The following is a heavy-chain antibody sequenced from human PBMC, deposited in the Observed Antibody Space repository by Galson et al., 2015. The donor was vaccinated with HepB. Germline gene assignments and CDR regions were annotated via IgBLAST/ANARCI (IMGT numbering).Heavy chain of an antibody. D-gene: IGHD1-26*01. CDR2: IYSGGST. CDR1: GFTVSSNY. CDR3: AKDRDSGSYQLVFDY. J-gene: IGHJ4*02. V-gene: IGHV3-66*02. Sequence: SLRLSCAASGFTVSSNYMSWVRQAPGKGLEWVSVIYSGGSTYYADSVKGRFTISRDNSKNTLYLQMNGLSAEDTAVYYCAKDRDSGSYQLVFDYWGQGTLVTVSS.